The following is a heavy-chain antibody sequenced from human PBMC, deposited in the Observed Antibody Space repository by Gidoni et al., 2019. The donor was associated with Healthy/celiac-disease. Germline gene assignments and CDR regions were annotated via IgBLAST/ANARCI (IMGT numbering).Heavy chain of an antibody. CDR1: RLTFSSYA. CDR3: ARDVAAAGTGIVDY. Sequence: QLQLVESGGGVVQPGWSLRLSCADSRLTFSSYALHWVRQSPGKGLEWVAVISDDGSNKYDAEAVKGRFTISRDNSKNTLYLQMNSRGAEDTAVYYCARDVAAAGTGIVDYWGQGTLVTVSS. CDR2: ISDDGSNK. V-gene: IGHV3-30-3*01. J-gene: IGHJ4*02. D-gene: IGHD6-13*01.